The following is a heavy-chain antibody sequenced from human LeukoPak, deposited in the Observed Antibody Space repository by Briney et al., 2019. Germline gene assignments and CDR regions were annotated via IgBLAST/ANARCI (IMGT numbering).Heavy chain of an antibody. J-gene: IGHJ4*02. V-gene: IGHV3-15*01. CDR3: TTARRASSSLDY. Sequence: GGSLRLSCTASGPTFSSAWMSWVRQAPGKGLEWIGHIRGKADGGTPDHAAPVKGKFTISRDDSKSTLFLQMDSLQIEDTAVYYCTTARRASSSLDYWGQGTLVTVSS. CDR2: IRGKADGGTP. D-gene: IGHD5-24*01. CDR1: GPTFSSAW.